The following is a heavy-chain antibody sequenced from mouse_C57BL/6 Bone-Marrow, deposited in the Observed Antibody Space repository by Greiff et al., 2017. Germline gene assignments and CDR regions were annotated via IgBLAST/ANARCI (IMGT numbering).Heavy chain of an antibody. CDR1: GFNIKDDY. Sequence: VQLQQSGAELVRPGASVKLSCTASGFNIKDDYMHWVKQRPEQGLEWIGWIDPENGDTEYASKFQGKATITADPSSNTAYLQLSSLTSEDTAVYYCTTEGWLLPWYFDVWGTGTTVTVSS. CDR3: TTEGWLLPWYFDV. J-gene: IGHJ1*03. D-gene: IGHD2-3*01. CDR2: IDPENGDT. V-gene: IGHV14-4*01.